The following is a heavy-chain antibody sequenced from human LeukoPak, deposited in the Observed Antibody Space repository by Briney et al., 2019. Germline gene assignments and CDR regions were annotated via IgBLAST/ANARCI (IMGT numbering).Heavy chain of an antibody. CDR2: IYHSGST. CDR1: GFTFSSYA. CDR3: ARLYPPATRFDY. Sequence: PGGSLRLSCAASGFTFSSYAMSWVRQAPGKGLEWIGSIYHSGSTNYNPSLKGRVTISVDTSKNQFSLKLSSVTAADTAVYYCARLYPPATRFDYWGQGTLVTVSS. D-gene: IGHD5-24*01. V-gene: IGHV4-38-2*01. J-gene: IGHJ4*02.